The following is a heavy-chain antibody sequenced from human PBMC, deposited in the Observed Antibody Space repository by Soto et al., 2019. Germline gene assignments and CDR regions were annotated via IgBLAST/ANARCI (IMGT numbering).Heavy chain of an antibody. J-gene: IGHJ4*02. CDR2: INEDGSQK. D-gene: IGHD2-15*01. Sequence: EVQLVESGGGLVQPGGSLRLSCTASRFSFISYWMSWVRHVPGKGLEWVANINEDGSQKYYVDSVKGRFTISRDNAKNSLFLQMHGLRVEDTAVYYCARDGFGGYLDSWGQGTLVTVSS. CDR3: ARDGFGGYLDS. V-gene: IGHV3-7*04. CDR1: RFSFISYW.